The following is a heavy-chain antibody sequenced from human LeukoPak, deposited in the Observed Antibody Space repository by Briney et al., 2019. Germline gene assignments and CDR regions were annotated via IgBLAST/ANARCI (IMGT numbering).Heavy chain of an antibody. CDR1: GGSISSYF. J-gene: IGHJ4*02. D-gene: IGHD6-19*01. Sequence: SETLSLTCTVSGGSISSYFWSWIRQPPGMGLEWIGYIYYSGSTNYNPSLKSRVTISVDTSKNQFSLKLSSVTAADTAVYYCARHRGIAVAGTFRGGYYFDYWGQGTLVTVSS. CDR3: ARHRGIAVAGTFRGGYYFDY. V-gene: IGHV4-59*01. CDR2: IYYSGST.